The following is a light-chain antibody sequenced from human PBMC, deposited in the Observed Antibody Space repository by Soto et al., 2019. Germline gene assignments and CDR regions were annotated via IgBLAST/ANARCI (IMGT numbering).Light chain of an antibody. CDR2: AAA. Sequence: DIQMTQSPSSLSASVGDRVTITCRASQSISSYLNWYQQKPGKAPKLLIYAAASLQSGVPSRFSGSGSGTDFTLTISSLPPDDFATYYCQQSYSTPTFGQGTKLEIK. CDR3: QQSYSTPT. J-gene: IGKJ2*01. CDR1: QSISSY. V-gene: IGKV1-39*01.